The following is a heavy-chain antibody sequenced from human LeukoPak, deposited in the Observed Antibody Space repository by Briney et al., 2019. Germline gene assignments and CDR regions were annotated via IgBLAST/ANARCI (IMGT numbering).Heavy chain of an antibody. J-gene: IGHJ4*02. CDR2: ISAYNGNT. V-gene: IGHV1-18*01. CDR3: ARDPVGRYYFDY. CDR1: GYTFTSYG. D-gene: IGHD2-2*01. Sequence: RASVKVSCKSSGYTFTSYGISWVRQAPGQGLEWMGWISAYNGNTNYAQKLQGRVTMTTDTSTSTAYMELRSLRSDDTAVYYCARDPVGRYYFDYWAREPWSPSPQ.